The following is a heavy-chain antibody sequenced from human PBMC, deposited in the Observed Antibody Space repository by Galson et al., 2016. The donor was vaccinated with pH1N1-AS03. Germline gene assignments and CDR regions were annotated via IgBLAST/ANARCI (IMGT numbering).Heavy chain of an antibody. CDR1: GFTFTSYS. J-gene: IGHJ4*02. CDR2: IRSSGNTI. CDR3: ARDAPERPVGASFDY. Sequence: LRLSCAAPGFTFTSYSMNWVRQAPGKGLEWISYIRSSGNTIYYADSVKGRFTISRDNAKNSVYLQMNSLRAEDTAVYYCARDAPERPVGASFDYWGQGTLVIVSS. D-gene: IGHD1-1*01. V-gene: IGHV3-48*01.